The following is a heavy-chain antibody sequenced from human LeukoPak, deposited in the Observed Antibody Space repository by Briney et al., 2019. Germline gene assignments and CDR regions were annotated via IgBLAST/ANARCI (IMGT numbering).Heavy chain of an antibody. CDR3: AKDETVAGTREVDY. V-gene: IGHV3-23*01. J-gene: IGHJ4*02. CDR1: GFTFSSYA. CDR2: ISGSGGST. Sequence: GGSLRLSCAASGFTFSSYAMSWVRQAPGKGLEWVSAISGSGGSTYYADSVKGRFTISRDNSKNTLYLQMNSLRAEDTAVYYCAKDETVAGTREVDYWGQGTLVTVSS. D-gene: IGHD6-19*01.